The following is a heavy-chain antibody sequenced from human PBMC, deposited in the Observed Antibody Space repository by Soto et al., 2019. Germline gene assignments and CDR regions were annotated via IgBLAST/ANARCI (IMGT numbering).Heavy chain of an antibody. D-gene: IGHD2-21*02. CDR2: IYSSGAT. CDR1: GGSISGFY. CDR3: ARGPFCGNDCCFDV. V-gene: IGHV4-4*07. Sequence: SETLSLTCTVAGGSISGFYWSWVRQPAGKGLEWIGRIYSSGATKYNPSLRNRVTMSVDTSTDQYSLNLASMTAADTAVYFCARGPFCGNDCCFDVWGQGTQVTVSS. J-gene: IGHJ4*02.